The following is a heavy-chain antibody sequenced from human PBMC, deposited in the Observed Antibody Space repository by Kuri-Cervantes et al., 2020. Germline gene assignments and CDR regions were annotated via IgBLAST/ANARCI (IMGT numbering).Heavy chain of an antibody. Sequence: GESLKISCAASGFTFSSYAMSWVRQAPGKGLEWVSAISGSGGSTYYADSVKGRFTISRDNSKNTLYLQMNSLRAEDTAVYYCAKDGGYSGYDFDYWGQGTRVTVSS. D-gene: IGHD5-12*01. CDR1: GFTFSSYA. J-gene: IGHJ4*02. V-gene: IGHV3-23*01. CDR2: ISGSGGST. CDR3: AKDGGYSGYDFDY.